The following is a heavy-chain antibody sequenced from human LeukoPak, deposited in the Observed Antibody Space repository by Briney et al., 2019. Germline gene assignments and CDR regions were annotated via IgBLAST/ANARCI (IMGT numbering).Heavy chain of an antibody. Sequence: ASVKVSCKASGYTFTGYYMHWVRQAPGQGLEWMGWINPNTGGTNYAQKFQGRVTMTRDTSISTAYMELSRLGSDDTAVYYCAGSAAAGPPFDWGQGTLVTVSS. J-gene: IGHJ4*02. CDR2: INPNTGGT. CDR1: GYTFTGYY. D-gene: IGHD6-13*01. V-gene: IGHV1-2*02. CDR3: AGSAAAGPPFD.